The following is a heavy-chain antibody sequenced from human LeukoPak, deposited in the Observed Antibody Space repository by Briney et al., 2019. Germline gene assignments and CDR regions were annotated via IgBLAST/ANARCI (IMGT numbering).Heavy chain of an antibody. Sequence: GGSLRLSCAASGFTFSIYAMSWVRQAPGKGLEWVSATSGTGGSTYYADSVKGRFTISRDNSKNMLYLQMNSLRAEDTAVYYCAKRPRIAAAGDGSWFDPWGQGTLATVSS. D-gene: IGHD6-13*01. CDR3: AKRPRIAAAGDGSWFDP. CDR2: TSGTGGST. J-gene: IGHJ5*02. CDR1: GFTFSIYA. V-gene: IGHV3-23*01.